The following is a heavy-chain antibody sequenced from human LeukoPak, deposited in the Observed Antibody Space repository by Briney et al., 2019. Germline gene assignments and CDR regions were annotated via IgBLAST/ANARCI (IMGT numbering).Heavy chain of an antibody. J-gene: IGHJ4*02. V-gene: IGHV3-21*01. CDR1: GFTFSSYS. CDR2: ISSSSSYI. CDR3: AREDSVAGALADY. D-gene: IGHD6-19*01. Sequence: PGGSLRLSCAASGFTFSSYSMNWVRQAPGKGLEWVSSISSSSSYIYYADSVKGRFTISRDNAKNSLYLQMNSLRAEDTAVYYCAREDSVAGALADYWGQGTLVTASS.